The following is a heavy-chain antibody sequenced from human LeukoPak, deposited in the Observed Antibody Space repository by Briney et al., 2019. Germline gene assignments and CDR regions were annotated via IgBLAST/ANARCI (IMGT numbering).Heavy chain of an antibody. CDR1: GYTFTGYY. V-gene: IGHV1-2*02. J-gene: IGHJ3*02. D-gene: IGHD2-2*02. CDR2: INPNSGGT. CDR3: ARGHCSSTSCYTDAFDI. Sequence: ASVKVSCKASGYTFTGYYMHWVRQAPGQGLEWMGWINPNSGGTNYAQKFQGRVTMTRDTSISTAYMELSRLRSDDTAVYYCARGHCSSTSCYTDAFDIWGQGTMVTVSS.